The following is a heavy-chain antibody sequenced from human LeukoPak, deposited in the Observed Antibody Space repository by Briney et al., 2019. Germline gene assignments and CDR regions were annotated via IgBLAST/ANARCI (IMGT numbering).Heavy chain of an antibody. CDR3: TTSIFGVVITF. Sequence: GGSLRLSCAASGFTFSNAWMSWVRQAPGKGLEWVGRIKSKTDGGTTDYAAPVKGRFTISRDDSKNTLYLQMNSLKTEGTAVYYCTTSIFGVVITFWGQGTLVTVSS. D-gene: IGHD3-3*01. V-gene: IGHV3-15*01. CDR2: IKSKTDGGTT. J-gene: IGHJ4*02. CDR1: GFTFSNAW.